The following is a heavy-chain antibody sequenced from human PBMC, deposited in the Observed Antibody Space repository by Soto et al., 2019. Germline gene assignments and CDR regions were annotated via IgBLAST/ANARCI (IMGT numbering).Heavy chain of an antibody. CDR2: ISCSGGST. D-gene: IGHD3-10*01. V-gene: IGHV3-23*01. CDR1: GFTFSSYA. J-gene: IGHJ6*02. CDR3: AKAGGSGSYYKRCGMDV. Sequence: PWGSLRLSCAASGFTFSSYAMSWVRQAPGNGLEWVSAISCSGGSTYYSDSVKGRFTISRDNSKNTLYLQMNSLRAEDTAVYYCAKAGGSGSYYKRCGMDVWGQGTTVTVSS.